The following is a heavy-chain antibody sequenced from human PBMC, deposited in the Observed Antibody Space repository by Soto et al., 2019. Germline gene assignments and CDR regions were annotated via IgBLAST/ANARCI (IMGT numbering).Heavy chain of an antibody. Sequence: GASVKVSCKASGYTFTSYYMHWVRQAPGQGLEWMGIINPSGGSTSYAQKFQGRVTMTRDTSTSTVYMELSSLRSEDTAVYYCAREVTATPEGYYGMDVWGQGTTVTVSS. D-gene: IGHD2-21*02. J-gene: IGHJ6*02. CDR1: GYTFTSYY. CDR2: INPSGGST. V-gene: IGHV1-46*01. CDR3: AREVTATPEGYYGMDV.